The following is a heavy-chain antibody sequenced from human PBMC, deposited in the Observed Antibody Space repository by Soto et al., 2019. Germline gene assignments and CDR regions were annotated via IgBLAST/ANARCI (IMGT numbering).Heavy chain of an antibody. D-gene: IGHD6-13*01. CDR3: ARHRSSTWYTGLDY. V-gene: IGHV4-39*01. J-gene: IGHJ4*02. Sequence: QLQLQESGPGLVKPSETLSLTCTVSGGSISSSSYYWGWIRQPPGKGLEWIGSIYYSGSTYYNPSRKRRVTXXVXTXXNQFSLKLSSVTAADTAVYYCARHRSSTWYTGLDYWGQGTLVTVSS. CDR1: GGSISSSSYY. CDR2: IYYSGST.